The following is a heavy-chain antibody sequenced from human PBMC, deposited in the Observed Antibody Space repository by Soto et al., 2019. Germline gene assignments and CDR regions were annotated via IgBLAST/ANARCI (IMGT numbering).Heavy chain of an antibody. CDR2: IYHSGST. Sequence: SETLSLTCTVSGGSISSYYWSWIRQPPGKGLEWIGYIYHSGSTNYNPSLKSRLTISGDTSKNQVSLKLTSVTAADTAVYYCARITMVRGVMGYYGMDDWGQGTTVTVSS. D-gene: IGHD3-10*01. CDR1: GGSISSYY. V-gene: IGHV4-59*01. J-gene: IGHJ6*02. CDR3: ARITMVRGVMGYYGMDD.